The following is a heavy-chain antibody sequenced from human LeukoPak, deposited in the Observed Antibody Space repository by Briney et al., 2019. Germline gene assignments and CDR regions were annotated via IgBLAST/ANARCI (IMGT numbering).Heavy chain of an antibody. CDR3: AGGADYYDSSGYRYVPFDY. D-gene: IGHD3-22*01. CDR1: GGTFSSYA. CDR2: IIPIFGTA. J-gene: IGHJ4*02. V-gene: IGHV1-69*01. Sequence: SVKVSCKASGGTFSSYAISWVRQAPGQGLEWMGGIIPIFGTANYAQKFQGRVTITADESTSTAYMELSSLGSEDTAVYYCAGGADYYDSSGYRYVPFDYWGQGTLVTVSS.